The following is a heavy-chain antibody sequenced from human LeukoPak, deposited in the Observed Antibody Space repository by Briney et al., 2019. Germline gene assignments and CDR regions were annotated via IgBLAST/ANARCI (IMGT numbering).Heavy chain of an antibody. J-gene: IGHJ4*02. Sequence: GGSLRLSCAASGFTSSSYAMSWVRQAPGKGLEWVSAISGSGGSTYYADSVKGRFTISRDNSKNTLYLQMNSLRAEDTAVYYCATTHCSSTSCQKGDYWGQGTLVTVSS. CDR3: ATTHCSSTSCQKGDY. D-gene: IGHD2-2*01. V-gene: IGHV3-23*01. CDR2: ISGSGGST. CDR1: GFTSSSYA.